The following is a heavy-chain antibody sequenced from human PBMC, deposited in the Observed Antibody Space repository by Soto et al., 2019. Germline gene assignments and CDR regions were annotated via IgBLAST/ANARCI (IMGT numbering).Heavy chain of an antibody. CDR2: IWYDGSNK. Sequence: GGSLRLSCAASGFTFSSYGMHWVRQAPGKGLEWVAVIWYDGSNKYYADSVKGRFTISRDNSKNTLYLQMNSLRAEDTAVYYCARDNYCSGGSCHYYFDYWGQGTLVTVSS. CDR3: ARDNYCSGGSCHYYFDY. CDR1: GFTFSSYG. J-gene: IGHJ4*02. V-gene: IGHV3-33*01. D-gene: IGHD2-15*01.